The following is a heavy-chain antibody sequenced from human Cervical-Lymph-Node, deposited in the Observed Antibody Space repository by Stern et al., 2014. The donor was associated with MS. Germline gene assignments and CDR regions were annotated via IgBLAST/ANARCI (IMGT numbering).Heavy chain of an antibody. V-gene: IGHV3-33*01. Sequence: QVQLVESGGGVVQPGTSLRLSCAASGFTFSSYGMHWVRQAPGQGLEWVGLAWYDGSTAYYTHYVKGRFTISRDNSKNTLSLQMNSLTAEATAVYYCARGHIPYAYNYLFDYWGQGTLVTVSS. CDR2: AWYDGSTA. CDR3: ARGHIPYAYNYLFDY. CDR1: GFTFSSYG. D-gene: IGHD5-24*01. J-gene: IGHJ4*02.